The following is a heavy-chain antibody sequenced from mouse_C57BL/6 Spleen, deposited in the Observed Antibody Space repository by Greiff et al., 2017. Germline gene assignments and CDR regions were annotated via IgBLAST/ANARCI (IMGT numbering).Heavy chain of an antibody. V-gene: IGHV1-15*01. D-gene: IGHD3-1*01. CDR3: TRGLNYCFDY. Sequence: VQLQESGAELVRPGASVTLSCKASGYTFTDYEMHWVKQTPVHGLEWIGAIDPETGGTAYNQKFKGKAILTADKSSSTAYMELRSLTSEDSAVYYCTRGLNYCFDYWGQGTTLTVSS. J-gene: IGHJ2*01. CDR1: GYTFTDYE. CDR2: IDPETGGT.